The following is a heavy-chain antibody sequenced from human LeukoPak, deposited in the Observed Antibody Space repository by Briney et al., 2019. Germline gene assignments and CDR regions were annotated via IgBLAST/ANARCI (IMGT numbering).Heavy chain of an antibody. CDR1: GGSISSGGYY. CDR2: IYHSGST. V-gene: IGHV4-30-2*01. J-gene: IGHJ4*02. CDR3: ARVGDHTYGYYFDY. D-gene: IGHD3-16*01. Sequence: SQTLSLTCTVSGGSISSGGYYWSWIRQPPGKGLEWIGYIYHSGSTYYNPSLKSRVTISVDRSKNQFSLKLSSVTAADTAVYYCARVGDHTYGYYFDYWGQGTLVTVSS.